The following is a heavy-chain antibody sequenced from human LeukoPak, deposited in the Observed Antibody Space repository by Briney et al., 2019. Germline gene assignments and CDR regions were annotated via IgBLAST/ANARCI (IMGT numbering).Heavy chain of an antibody. CDR1: GASIFNYY. V-gene: IGHV4-59*01. CDR3: ARDLRAKY. D-gene: IGHD4/OR15-4a*01. J-gene: IGHJ1*01. Sequence: SETLSLTCNVSGASIFNYYWSWIRQAPGKGLEWICYVHHSGRTNSNPSLESRVTMSVDTSTSQLSLNLTSVTTADTAVYFCARDLRAKYWGQGTLVFVSS. CDR2: VHHSGRT.